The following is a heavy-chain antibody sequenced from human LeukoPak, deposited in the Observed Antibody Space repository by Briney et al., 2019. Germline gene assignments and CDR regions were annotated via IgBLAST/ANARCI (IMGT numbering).Heavy chain of an antibody. CDR1: GFTFSSYG. CDR2: IWYDGSNK. Sequence: GGSLRLSCAASGFTFSSYGMHWVRQAPGKGLEWVAVIWYDGSNKYYADSVKGRFTISRDNSKNTLYLQMNSLRPEDTAVYYCAKATTVTQRGYFDCWGQGTLVTVSS. V-gene: IGHV3-30*02. D-gene: IGHD4-11*01. J-gene: IGHJ4*02. CDR3: AKATTVTQRGYFDC.